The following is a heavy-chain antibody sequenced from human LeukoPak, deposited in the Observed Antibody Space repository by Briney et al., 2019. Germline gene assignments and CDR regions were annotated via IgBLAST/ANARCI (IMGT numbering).Heavy chain of an antibody. J-gene: IGHJ4*02. CDR3: AKDSCSGGSCYEDY. Sequence: GGSLRLSCAASGFTFSSYAMSWVRQAPGKGLEWVSVISGSGGSTYYADSVKGRFTISRDNSKKALYLQMNSLTAEDTAVYYCAKDSCSGGSCYEDYWGQGTLATVSP. V-gene: IGHV3-23*01. D-gene: IGHD2-15*01. CDR2: ISGSGGST. CDR1: GFTFSSYA.